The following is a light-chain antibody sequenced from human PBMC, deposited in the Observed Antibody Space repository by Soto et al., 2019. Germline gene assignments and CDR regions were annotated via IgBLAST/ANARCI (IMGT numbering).Light chain of an antibody. V-gene: IGKV3-11*01. Sequence: EIVLIQSPATLSLSPGERATLSCRASQSVGSYLAWYQHKPGQAPRLLISDASNRATGIPARFSGSGSETDFTLTISSLEPEDFAVYYCQQRSNWPPWTFGQGNKVDIK. CDR3: QQRSNWPPWT. J-gene: IGKJ1*01. CDR2: DAS. CDR1: QSVGSY.